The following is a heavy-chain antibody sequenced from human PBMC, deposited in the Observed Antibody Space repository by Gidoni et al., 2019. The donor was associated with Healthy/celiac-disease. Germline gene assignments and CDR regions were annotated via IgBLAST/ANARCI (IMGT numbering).Heavy chain of an antibody. J-gene: IGHJ6*02. D-gene: IGHD4-4*01. CDR1: GFTFDDYA. CDR3: AKDFDSNYVGGMDV. CDR2: ISWNSGSI. V-gene: IGHV3-9*01. Sequence: EVQLVESGGGLVQPGRSLRLSCAASGFTFDDYAMHWVRQAPGKGLEWVSGISWNSGSIGYADSVKGRFTISRDNAKNSLYLQMNSLRAEDTALYYCAKDFDSNYVGGMDVWGQGTTVTVSS.